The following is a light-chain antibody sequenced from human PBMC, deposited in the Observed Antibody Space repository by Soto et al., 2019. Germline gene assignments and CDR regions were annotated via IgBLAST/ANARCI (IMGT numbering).Light chain of an antibody. CDR2: GAS. Sequence: ETVMTQSPATLSVSPGERATLSCRASQSVSSNLAWYQQKPGQAPRLLIYGASTRATGIPARFSGGGSGTEFILTISYLQPEDFAVYYCQQYNNWPPITFGQGTRLEIK. J-gene: IGKJ5*01. CDR1: QSVSSN. V-gene: IGKV3-15*01. CDR3: QQYNNWPPIT.